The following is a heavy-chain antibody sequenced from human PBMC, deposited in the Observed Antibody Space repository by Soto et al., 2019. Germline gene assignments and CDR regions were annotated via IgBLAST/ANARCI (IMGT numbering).Heavy chain of an antibody. V-gene: IGHV3-21*01. Sequence: KPGGSLRLSCAASGFTFSSYSMNWVRQAPGKGLEWVSSISSSSSYIYYADSVKGRFTISRDNAKNSLYLQMNSLRAEDTAVYYCARFWDWNYGYYYYGMDVWGQGTTVTVSS. CDR2: ISSSSSYI. CDR1: GFTFSSYS. J-gene: IGHJ6*02. D-gene: IGHD1-7*01. CDR3: ARFWDWNYGYYYYGMDV.